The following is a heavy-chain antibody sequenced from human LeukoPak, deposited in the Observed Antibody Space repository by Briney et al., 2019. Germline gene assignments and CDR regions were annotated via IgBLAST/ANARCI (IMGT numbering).Heavy chain of an antibody. CDR3: AKESSAWYYFDY. Sequence: PGGSLRLSCAASGFTFSSYTMNWVRQAPGKGLEGVSSISSTSSYIHYADSVKGRFTISRDSAKNSLYLQMDSLRAEDTAVYYCAKESSAWYYFDYWGQGTLVTVSS. D-gene: IGHD6-19*01. V-gene: IGHV3-21*01. CDR1: GFTFSSYT. CDR2: ISSTSSYI. J-gene: IGHJ4*02.